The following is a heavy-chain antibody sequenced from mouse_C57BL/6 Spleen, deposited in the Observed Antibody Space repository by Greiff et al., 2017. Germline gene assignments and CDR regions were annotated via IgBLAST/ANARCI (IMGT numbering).Heavy chain of an antibody. CDR2: IYPGDGDT. D-gene: IGHD2-4*01. Sequence: VQLQQSGPELVKPGASVKISCKASGYAFSSSWMNWVKQRPGKGLEWIGRIYPGDGDTNYNGKFKGKATLTADKSSSTAYMQLSSLTSEDSAVYFCERRDYDGGFAYWGQGTLVTVSA. CDR1: GYAFSSSW. V-gene: IGHV1-82*01. CDR3: ERRDYDGGFAY. J-gene: IGHJ3*01.